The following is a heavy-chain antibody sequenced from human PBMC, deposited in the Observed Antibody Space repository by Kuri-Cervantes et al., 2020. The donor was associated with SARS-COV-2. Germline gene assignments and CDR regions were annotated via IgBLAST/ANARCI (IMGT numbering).Heavy chain of an antibody. CDR3: AKGSGYLGYDY. CDR1: GFTFGDYA. D-gene: IGHD5-18*01. CDR2: ISGSGGST. Sequence: GGSLRLSCTASGFTFGDYAMSWVRQAPGKGLEWVSAISGSGGSTYYADSVKGRFTISRDNSKNTLYLQMNSLRAEDTTVYYCAKGSGYLGYDYWGLGTLVTVSS. V-gene: IGHV3-23*01. J-gene: IGHJ4*02.